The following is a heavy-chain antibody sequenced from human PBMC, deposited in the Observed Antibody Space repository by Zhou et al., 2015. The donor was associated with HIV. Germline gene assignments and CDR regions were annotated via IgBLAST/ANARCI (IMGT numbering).Heavy chain of an antibody. Sequence: QVQLVESGGGVVQPGRSLRLSCATSTFTFSVYGMHWVRQAPGKGLEWVSFISDDGNNKYYADSVKGRFTISRDTSKNTLYLQMNSLRAEDTAVYYCARDSPGEWPIDYWGQGTLVTVSS. D-gene: IGHD3-10*01. V-gene: IGHV3-33*05. CDR2: ISDDGNNK. J-gene: IGHJ4*02. CDR1: TFTFSVYG. CDR3: ARDSPGEWPIDY.